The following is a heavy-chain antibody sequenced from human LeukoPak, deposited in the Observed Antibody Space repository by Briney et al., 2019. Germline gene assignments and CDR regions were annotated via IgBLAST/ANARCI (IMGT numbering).Heavy chain of an antibody. V-gene: IGHV1-2*02. CDR1: GYTFTGYY. CDR3: ARGDTFWSGPLFDY. CDR2: VNPYSGGT. Sequence: VASVKVSCKASGYTFTGYYIHWIRQAPGQGLEYMGWVNPYSGGTKSPEKFQGRVTMTRDTSITTVYLELTRLRSDDTVVYYCARGDTFWSGPLFDYWGQGTQATVSS. D-gene: IGHD3-3*01. J-gene: IGHJ4*02.